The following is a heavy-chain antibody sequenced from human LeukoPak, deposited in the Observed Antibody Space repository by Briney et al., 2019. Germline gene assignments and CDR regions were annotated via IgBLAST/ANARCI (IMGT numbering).Heavy chain of an antibody. J-gene: IGHJ6*02. CDR1: GFTFSSYE. CDR3: ARVGSSYNGWDYYYGMDV. V-gene: IGHV3-48*03. CDR2: INISGSTR. Sequence: GGSLSLSCAASGFTFSSYEMNWFRQPPGKGLEWVSYINISGSTRYYADSMKGRFTISRDNAKNSLYLQMNSLRAEDTAVYYCARVGSSYNGWDYYYGMDVWGQGTTVTVSS. D-gene: IGHD6-13*01.